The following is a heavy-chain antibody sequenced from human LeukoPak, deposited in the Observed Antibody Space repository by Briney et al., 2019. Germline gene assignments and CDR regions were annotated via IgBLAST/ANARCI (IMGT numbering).Heavy chain of an antibody. CDR2: ISYDGSNK. D-gene: IGHD6-19*01. V-gene: IGHV3-30-3*01. CDR3: ATSRPQWLVQNREGDY. J-gene: IGHJ4*02. Sequence: TGGSLRLSCAASGFTFSFYAMNWVRQAPGKGLEWVAVISYDGSNKYYADSVKGRFTISRDNSKNTLYLQMNSLRAEDTAVYYCATSRPQWLVQNREGDYWGQGTLVTVSS. CDR1: GFTFSFYA.